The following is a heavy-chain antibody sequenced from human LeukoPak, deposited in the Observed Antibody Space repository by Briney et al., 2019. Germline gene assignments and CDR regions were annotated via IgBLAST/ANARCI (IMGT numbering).Heavy chain of an antibody. CDR3: ARDQGSGWLNWFDP. Sequence: ASVKVSCKASGYTFTGYYMHWVRQAPGQGLEWMGWINPNSGGTSYAQKFQGRVTMTRDTSISTAYMELSRLRSDDTAVYYCARDQGSGWLNWFDPWGQGTLVTVSS. V-gene: IGHV1-2*02. CDR1: GYTFTGYY. CDR2: INPNSGGT. J-gene: IGHJ5*02. D-gene: IGHD6-19*01.